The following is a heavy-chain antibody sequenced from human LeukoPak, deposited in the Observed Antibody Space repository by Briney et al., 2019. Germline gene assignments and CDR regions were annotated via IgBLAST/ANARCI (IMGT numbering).Heavy chain of an antibody. Sequence: PSETLSLTCTVSGGSISSGDYYWSWIRQPPGKGLEWIGYIYYSGSTYYNPSLKSRVTISVDTSKNQFSLKLSSVSAADTAVYYCARAGRTYGSGASDAFDIWGQGTMVTVSS. CDR3: ARAGRTYGSGASDAFDI. CDR2: IYYSGST. CDR1: GGSISSGDYY. D-gene: IGHD3-10*01. J-gene: IGHJ3*02. V-gene: IGHV4-30-4*01.